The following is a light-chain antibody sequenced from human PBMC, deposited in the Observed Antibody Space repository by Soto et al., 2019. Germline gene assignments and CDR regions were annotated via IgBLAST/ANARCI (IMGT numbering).Light chain of an antibody. CDR2: GAS. Sequence: EIVMTQSPATLSVSPGERATLSCRASQSVSSNLAWYQQKPGQAPRLLIYGASTRATGIPARFSGSGSGTEFTLTISSLQSEDFAVYYCQHYNNWPLTFGQGPKVQIK. CDR3: QHYNNWPLT. J-gene: IGKJ1*01. CDR1: QSVSSN. V-gene: IGKV3-15*01.